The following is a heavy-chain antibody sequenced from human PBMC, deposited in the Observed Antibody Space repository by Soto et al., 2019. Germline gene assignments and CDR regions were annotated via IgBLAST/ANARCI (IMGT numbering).Heavy chain of an antibody. CDR1: GFTFSSYA. D-gene: IGHD5-12*01. J-gene: IGHJ4*02. V-gene: IGHV3-30-3*01. CDR2: ISYDGYNK. Sequence: QVQLVESGGGVVQPGRSLRLSCAASGFTFSSYAMHWDRQAPGKGLEWVAVISYDGYNKYYADSVKGRFTISRDNSKNPAYLQMNSLRTEDTAVYYCARDLAMATITPSDYWGQGTLVTVSS. CDR3: ARDLAMATITPSDY.